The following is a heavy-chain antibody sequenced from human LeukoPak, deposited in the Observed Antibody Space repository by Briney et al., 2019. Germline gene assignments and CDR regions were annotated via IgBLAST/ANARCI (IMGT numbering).Heavy chain of an antibody. CDR2: FDPEDGET. CDR3: ARDPGGSFDY. J-gene: IGHJ4*02. D-gene: IGHD1-26*01. V-gene: IGHV1-24*01. Sequence: ASVKVSCKVSGYTLTELSMHWVRQAPGKGLEWMGGFDPEDGETIYAQKFQGRVTMTEDTSTDTAYMELSRLRSDDTAVYNCARDPGGSFDYWGQGTLVTVSS. CDR1: GYTLTELS.